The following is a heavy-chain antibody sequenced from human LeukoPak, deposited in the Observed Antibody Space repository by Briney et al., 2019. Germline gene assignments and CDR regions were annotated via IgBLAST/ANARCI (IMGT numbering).Heavy chain of an antibody. CDR3: ARGRKIYYGSGDLQY. CDR1: GYTFTSYY. Sequence: ASVKVSCKASGYTFTSYYMHWVRQAPGQGLEWMGWINPNSGGTNYAQKFQGMVTMTRDTSISTAYMELSRLRSDDTAVYYCARGRKIYYGSGDLQYWGQGTLVTVSS. D-gene: IGHD3-10*01. CDR2: INPNSGGT. V-gene: IGHV1-2*02. J-gene: IGHJ4*02.